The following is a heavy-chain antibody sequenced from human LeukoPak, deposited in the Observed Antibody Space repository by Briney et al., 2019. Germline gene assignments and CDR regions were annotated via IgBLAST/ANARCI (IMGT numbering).Heavy chain of an antibody. J-gene: IGHJ6*02. Sequence: ASVKVSCKASGYTITGYFLHWVRQAPGQGLEWMGRINPNSGDTNSAQKFQGRVTMTRDTSTSTVYMELSSLRSEDTAVYYCARAYNPFGGMDVWGQGTTVTVSS. CDR3: ARAYNPFGGMDV. V-gene: IGHV1-2*06. D-gene: IGHD1-1*01. CDR2: INPNSGDT. CDR1: GYTITGYF.